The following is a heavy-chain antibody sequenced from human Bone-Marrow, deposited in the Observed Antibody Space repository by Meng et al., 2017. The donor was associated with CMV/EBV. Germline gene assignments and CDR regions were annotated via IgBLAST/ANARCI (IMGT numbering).Heavy chain of an antibody. D-gene: IGHD4-17*01. CDR2: INPIFGTA. CDR1: GGTFSSYA. J-gene: IGHJ5*02. V-gene: IGHV1-69*05. Sequence: SVKVSCKASGGTFSSYAISWVRQAPGQGLEWMGGINPIFGTANYAQKFQGRVTITTDESTSTAYMELISLRSEDTAVYYCAIWSYGDNHWFDPWGQGTLVTVSS. CDR3: AIWSYGDNHWFDP.